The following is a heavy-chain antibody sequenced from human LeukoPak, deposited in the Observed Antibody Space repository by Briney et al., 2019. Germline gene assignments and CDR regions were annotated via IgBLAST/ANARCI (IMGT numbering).Heavy chain of an antibody. V-gene: IGHV4-34*01. CDR2: INHSGST. CDR3: ARDKVYQDNYYYGMDV. D-gene: IGHD2-2*01. Sequence: PSETLSLTCAVYGGSFSGYYWSWIRQPPGKGLEWIGEINHSGSTNYNPSLKSRVTISVDTSKNQFPLKLSSVTAADTAVYYCARDKVYQDNYYYGMDVWGQGTTVAVSS. J-gene: IGHJ6*02. CDR1: GGSFSGYY.